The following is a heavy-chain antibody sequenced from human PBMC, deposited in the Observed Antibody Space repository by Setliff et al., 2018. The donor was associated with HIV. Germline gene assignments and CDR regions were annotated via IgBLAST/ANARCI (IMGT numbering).Heavy chain of an antibody. V-gene: IGHV3-48*01. J-gene: IGHJ6*02. Sequence: GGSLRLSCTGSGFTFSDYNMNWVRQTPGKGLEWISYISGTTNTIYYADSVKGRFTISRDNSKNTLYLQMNSLRAEDTAVYYCARDPYKLLWFGMDVWGQGTTVTVSS. CDR2: ISGTTNTI. D-gene: IGHD3-10*01. CDR3: ARDPYKLLWFGMDV. CDR1: GFTFSDYN.